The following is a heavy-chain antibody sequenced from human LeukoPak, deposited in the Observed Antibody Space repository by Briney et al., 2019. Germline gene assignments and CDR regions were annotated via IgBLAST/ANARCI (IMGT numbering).Heavy chain of an antibody. D-gene: IGHD3-22*01. CDR1: GGSFSGYY. V-gene: IGHV4-34*01. CDR3: ARAAYDSSGYYLDY. J-gene: IGHJ4*02. Sequence: SETLSLTCAVYGGSFSGYYWSWIRQPPGKGLEWIGEINHSGSTNYNPSLKSLVTISVDTSKNQFSLKLSSVTAADTAVYYCARAAYDSSGYYLDYWGQGTLVTVSS. CDR2: INHSGST.